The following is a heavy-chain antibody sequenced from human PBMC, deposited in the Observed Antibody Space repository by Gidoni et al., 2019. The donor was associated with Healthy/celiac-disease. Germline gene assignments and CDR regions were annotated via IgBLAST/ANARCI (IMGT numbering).Heavy chain of an antibody. CDR2: MNPNSGNT. D-gene: IGHD3-22*01. J-gene: IGHJ6*02. V-gene: IGHV1-8*01. Sequence: QVQLVQSGAEVKKPGASVKVSCKASGYTFTSYDINWVRQATGQGLEWMGWMNPNSGNTGYAQKFQGRVTMTRNTSISTAYMELSSLRSEDTAVYYCARDYYYDSSGYTRGMDVWGQGTTVTVSS. CDR1: GYTFTSYD. CDR3: ARDYYYDSSGYTRGMDV.